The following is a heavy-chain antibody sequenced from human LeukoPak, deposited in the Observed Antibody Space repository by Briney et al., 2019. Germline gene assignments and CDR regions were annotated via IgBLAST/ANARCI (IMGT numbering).Heavy chain of an antibody. Sequence: GASVKVSCKASGYTFTGYYMHWVRQAPGQGLGWMGWINPNSGGTNYAQKFQGRVTMTRDTSISTAYMELSRLRSDDTAVYYCARDYGSGSYAYYYGMDVWGQGTTVTVSS. CDR1: GYTFTGYY. D-gene: IGHD3-10*01. J-gene: IGHJ6*02. V-gene: IGHV1-2*02. CDR2: INPNSGGT. CDR3: ARDYGSGSYAYYYGMDV.